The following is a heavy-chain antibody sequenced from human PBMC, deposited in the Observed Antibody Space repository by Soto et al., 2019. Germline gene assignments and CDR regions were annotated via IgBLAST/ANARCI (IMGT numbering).Heavy chain of an antibody. CDR2: IKQDGSEK. V-gene: IGHV3-7*01. CDR3: ARGGTYWYFDL. Sequence: EVQLVESGGGLVQPGGSLRLSCAASGFTFSSYWMSWVRQAPGKGLEWVANIKQDGSEKYYVDSVKGRFTISRDNAKNSLYLQMNSLRAEDKAVYYCARGGTYWYFDLWGRGTLVTVSS. CDR1: GFTFSSYW. J-gene: IGHJ2*01. D-gene: IGHD3-16*01.